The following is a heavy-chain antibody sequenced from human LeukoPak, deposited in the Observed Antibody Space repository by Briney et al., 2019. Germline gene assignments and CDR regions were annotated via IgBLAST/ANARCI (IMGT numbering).Heavy chain of an antibody. Sequence: GGSLRLSCAASGFTFSSYWMHWVRQAPGKGLVWVSRIHSDGSTTSYADSVKGRFTISRDNAKNTLYLQMNSLRAEDTAVYYCAKDRFGEHAFDIWGQGTMVTVSS. CDR1: GFTFSSYW. CDR2: IHSDGSTT. CDR3: AKDRFGEHAFDI. V-gene: IGHV3-74*01. D-gene: IGHD3-10*01. J-gene: IGHJ3*02.